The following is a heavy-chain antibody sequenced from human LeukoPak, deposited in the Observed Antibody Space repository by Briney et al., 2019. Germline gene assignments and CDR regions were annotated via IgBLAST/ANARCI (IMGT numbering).Heavy chain of an antibody. Sequence: PSETLSLTCAVSGGSISSGGYSWSWIRQPPGKGLEWIGYIYHSGSTHYNPSLKSRVTISVDRSKNQFSLKLSSVTAADTAVYYCARTCSGSYCPFDYWGQGTLVTVSS. CDR1: GGSISSGGYS. D-gene: IGHD3-10*02. J-gene: IGHJ4*02. CDR3: ARTCSGSYCPFDY. V-gene: IGHV4-30-2*01. CDR2: IYHSGST.